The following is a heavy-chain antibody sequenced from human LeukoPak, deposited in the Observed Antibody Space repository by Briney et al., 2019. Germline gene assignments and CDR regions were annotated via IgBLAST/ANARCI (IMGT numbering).Heavy chain of an antibody. CDR3: ATEQVSGSYAIDY. CDR1: GFTFSSYA. Sequence: GGSLRLSCAASGFTFSSYAMSWVRQAPGKGLEWVSTISGSGGSTYYADSVKGRFTISRDNSKNTLYLQMNSLRAEDTAVYYCATEQVSGSYAIDYWGQGTLVTVSS. V-gene: IGHV3-23*01. D-gene: IGHD3-16*01. J-gene: IGHJ4*02. CDR2: ISGSGGST.